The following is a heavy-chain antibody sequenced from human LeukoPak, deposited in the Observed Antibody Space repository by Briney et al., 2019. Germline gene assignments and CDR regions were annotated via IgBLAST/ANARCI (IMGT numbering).Heavy chain of an antibody. CDR1: GFTFSSYN. CDR3: ARRGAYGSGTYYNAFDI. V-gene: IGHV3-48*02. CDR2: ISSSPTTT. D-gene: IGHD3-10*01. J-gene: IGHJ3*02. Sequence: GGSLRLSCAASGFTFSSYNMNWVRQPPGKGLDWVSYISSSPTTTYYADSVRGRFTISRDNAKNSLYLQMNSLRDEDTAVYYCARRGAYGSGTYYNAFDIWGQGTVVTVSS.